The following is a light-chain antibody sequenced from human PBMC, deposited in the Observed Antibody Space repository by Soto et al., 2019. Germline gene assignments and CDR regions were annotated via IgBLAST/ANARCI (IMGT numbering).Light chain of an antibody. CDR2: GAS. Sequence: EIVLTQSPGTLSLSPGERATLSCRASQSVDSSYLAWYHQKPGQAPRLLIYGASSRATGIPGRFSGSGSETDFTLTISRLEPEDFAVYYCQQYGSSPYTFGQGTKLDIK. V-gene: IGKV3-20*01. J-gene: IGKJ2*01. CDR1: QSVDSSY. CDR3: QQYGSSPYT.